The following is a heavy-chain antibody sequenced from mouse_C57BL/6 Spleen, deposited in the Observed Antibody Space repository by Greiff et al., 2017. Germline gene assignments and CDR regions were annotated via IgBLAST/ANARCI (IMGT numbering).Heavy chain of an antibody. Sequence: QVQLQQPGAELVKPGASVKMSCKASGYTFTSYWITWVKQRPGQGLEWIGDIYPGSGSTNYNEKFKSKATLTVDTSSSTAYMQLSSLTSEDSAVYYCASEPFYGSSYWCFDVWGTGTTVTVSA. J-gene: IGHJ1*03. CDR1: GYTFTSYW. D-gene: IGHD1-1*01. CDR3: ASEPFYGSSYWCFDV. V-gene: IGHV1-55*01. CDR2: IYPGSGST.